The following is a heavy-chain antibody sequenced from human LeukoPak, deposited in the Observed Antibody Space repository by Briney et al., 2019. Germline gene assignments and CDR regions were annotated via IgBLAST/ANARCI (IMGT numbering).Heavy chain of an antibody. V-gene: IGHV1-69*13. CDR1: VGTFGSYA. Sequence: ASVNVSCKASVGTFGSYAISWVRQSPGQGLEWMGRVIPIFATTNYAQKFQGRVTLTADESTSTAYMELSSLRSEDRAVYYCARGVGTIFGVAIEDYHYYHMDVLGKGTTVTVSS. J-gene: IGHJ6*03. D-gene: IGHD3-3*01. CDR2: VIPIFATT. CDR3: ARGVGTIFGVAIEDYHYYHMDV.